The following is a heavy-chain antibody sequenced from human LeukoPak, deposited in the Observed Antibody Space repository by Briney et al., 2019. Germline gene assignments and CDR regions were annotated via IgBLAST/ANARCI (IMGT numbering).Heavy chain of an antibody. Sequence: PGGSLRLSCAASGFTVSSNYMSWVRQAPGKGLEWVSVIYSGGSTYYADSVKGRFTISRDNSKNTLYLQMNSLRAEDTAVCYCARGAEFDWNQFDYWGQGTLVTVSS. CDR1: GFTVSSNY. J-gene: IGHJ4*02. CDR3: ARGAEFDWNQFDY. CDR2: IYSGGST. V-gene: IGHV3-53*01. D-gene: IGHD1-1*01.